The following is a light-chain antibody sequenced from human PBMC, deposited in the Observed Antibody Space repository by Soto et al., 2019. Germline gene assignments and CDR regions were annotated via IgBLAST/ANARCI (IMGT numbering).Light chain of an antibody. J-gene: IGKJ5*01. CDR1: QSVGTN. CDR3: QQYNNWTPPIT. CDR2: GAS. Sequence: EIVMTQSPATLSVSPGERATLSCRASQSVGTNLAWYQQKPGQAPRLLIYGASTRATDLPARSRASGYGTGLSLPITSLQSEDFVVYYCQQYNNWTPPITFGQGTRLEIK. V-gene: IGKV3-15*01.